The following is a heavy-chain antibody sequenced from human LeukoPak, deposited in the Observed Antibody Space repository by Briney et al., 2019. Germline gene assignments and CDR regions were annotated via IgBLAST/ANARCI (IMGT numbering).Heavy chain of an antibody. CDR2: ISSSSSYI. CDR1: GFTFSSYS. Sequence: GGSLRLSCAASGFTFSSYSMSWVRQAPGKGLEWVSSISSSSSYIYYADSVKGRFTISRDNAKNSLYLQMNSLRAEDTAVYYCARVACAGSCNWRFYYMDVWGKGTTVTVSS. CDR3: ARVACAGSCNWRFYYMDV. J-gene: IGHJ6*03. V-gene: IGHV3-21*01. D-gene: IGHD2/OR15-2a*01.